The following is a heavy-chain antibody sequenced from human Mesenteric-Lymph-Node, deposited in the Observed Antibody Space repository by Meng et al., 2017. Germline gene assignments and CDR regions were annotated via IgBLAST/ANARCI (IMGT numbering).Heavy chain of an antibody. D-gene: IGHD4-17*01. CDR2: INHSGST. J-gene: IGHJ5*02. CDR1: GGFFSGYY. V-gene: IGHV4-34*01. CDR3: ARRYGASAYNWFDP. Sequence: VPLLQWAAGLLSPSEPRSLTCVIYGGFFSGYYWSWIRQPPGKGLEWIGEINHSGSTNYNPSLKSRVTISVDTSKNQFSLKLSSVTAADTAVYYCARRYGASAYNWFDPWGQGTLVTVSS.